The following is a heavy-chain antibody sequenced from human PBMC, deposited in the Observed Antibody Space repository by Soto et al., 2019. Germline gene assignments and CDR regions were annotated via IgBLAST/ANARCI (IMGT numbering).Heavy chain of an antibody. V-gene: IGHV3-23*01. D-gene: IGHD3-16*02. J-gene: IGHJ4*02. Sequence: GGSLRLSCAATGFTVSSYAMSWVRQAPGKGLEWVSGITDNGGQIFYADSVKVRFTISRDNSDNTLFLQMNSLRAEDTAVYYSAKDYPPVAFYRNRNRLFDSWGQGTLFPVSS. CDR3: AKDYPPVAFYRNRNRLFDS. CDR1: GFTVSSYA. CDR2: ITDNGGQI.